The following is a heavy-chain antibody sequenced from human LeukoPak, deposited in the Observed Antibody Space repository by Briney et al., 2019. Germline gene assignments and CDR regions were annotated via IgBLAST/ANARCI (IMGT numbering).Heavy chain of an antibody. J-gene: IGHJ4*02. CDR1: GFTFSYYA. CDR3: AKGPTYDSLPYYFDY. Sequence: GTSLRLSCSASGFTFSYYAMHWVRQAAGKGLKFVSGISSNGGSTYYADSLKGRFTVSRDNSNNTLYLQMSSLRAEDTAIYYCAKGPTYDSLPYYFDYWGQGTLVTVSS. D-gene: IGHD3-22*01. CDR2: ISSNGGST. V-gene: IGHV3-64D*09.